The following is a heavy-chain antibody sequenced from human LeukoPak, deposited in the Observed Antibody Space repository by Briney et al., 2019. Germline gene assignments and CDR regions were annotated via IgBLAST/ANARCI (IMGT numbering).Heavy chain of an antibody. CDR3: AKGSGSCYSPLSL. V-gene: IGHV3-20*04. Sequence: PGGSLRLSCAASGFTFDDYGTSWVRQAPGKGLEWVSGINWNGGSTGYADSVKGRFTISRDNAKNSLYLQMNSLRAEDTALYYCAKGSGSCYSPLSLWGQGTLVTVSS. D-gene: IGHD2-15*01. CDR2: INWNGGST. CDR1: GFTFDDYG. J-gene: IGHJ4*02.